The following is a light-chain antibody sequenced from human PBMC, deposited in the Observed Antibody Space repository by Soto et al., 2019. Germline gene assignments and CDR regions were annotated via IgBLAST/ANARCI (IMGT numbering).Light chain of an antibody. CDR1: SSDVGGYNY. J-gene: IGLJ1*01. V-gene: IGLV2-8*01. CDR2: EVS. Sequence: QSALTQPPSAAGSPGQSVTISCTGTSSDVGGYNYVSWYQHHPGKAPKLMIYEVSKRPSGVHDRFSGSKSANTASLTVAGLQADDEADYYCSAYAGSNTYVFGTGTKVTVI. CDR3: SAYAGSNTYV.